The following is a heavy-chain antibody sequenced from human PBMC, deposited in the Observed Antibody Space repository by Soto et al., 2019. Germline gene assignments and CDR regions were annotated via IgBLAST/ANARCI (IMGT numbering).Heavy chain of an antibody. CDR3: ARDRLGPYCRSTSCATGAAFDI. J-gene: IGHJ3*02. V-gene: IGHV1-2*02. Sequence: QVQLVQSGAEVKKPGASVKVSCKASGYTFTGYYMHWVRQAPGQGLEWMGWINPNSGGTNYAQKFQGRVTMTGDTYISTAYMELSRLRSDDTAVYYCARDRLGPYCRSTSCATGAAFDIWGQGTMVTVSS. CDR1: GYTFTGYY. D-gene: IGHD2-2*01. CDR2: INPNSGGT.